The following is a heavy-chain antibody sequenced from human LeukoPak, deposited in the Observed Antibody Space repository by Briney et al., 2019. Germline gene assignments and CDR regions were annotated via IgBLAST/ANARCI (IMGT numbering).Heavy chain of an antibody. J-gene: IGHJ4*02. CDR3: ARGPGSYLYYFDY. Sequence: AGSLRLSCAASEFTFSNYNMNWVRQAPGKGLEWVSSISRSSSYIYHADSVKGRFTISRDDAKNSLYLQMNSLRAEDTAVYYCARGPGSYLYYFDYWGQGTLVTVSS. V-gene: IGHV3-21*01. CDR1: EFTFSNYN. CDR2: ISRSSSYI. D-gene: IGHD3-16*02.